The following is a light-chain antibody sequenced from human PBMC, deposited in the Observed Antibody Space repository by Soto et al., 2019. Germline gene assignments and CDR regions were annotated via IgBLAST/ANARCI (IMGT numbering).Light chain of an antibody. V-gene: IGKV1-9*01. CDR3: QQTYSSPIT. Sequence: DIQLTQSPSFLSASVEDRVTISCRASYDISSSLAWYQQEPGKPPKLLIYDSSTLQTGVPSRFTGSGSGRKFTLTISNLQPEDFAGYYCQQTYSSPITFGQGTRLEIK. CDR1: YDISSS. CDR2: DSS. J-gene: IGKJ5*01.